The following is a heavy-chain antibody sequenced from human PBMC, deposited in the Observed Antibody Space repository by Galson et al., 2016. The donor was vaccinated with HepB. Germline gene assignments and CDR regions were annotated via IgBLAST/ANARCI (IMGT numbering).Heavy chain of an antibody. CDR1: GFTFSSYS. J-gene: IGHJ4*02. V-gene: IGHV3-48*02. Sequence: SLRLSCAASGFTFSSYSMNWVRRAPGKGLEWVSYISSASSTIYYADSVKGRFTISRDNAKNSRYLQMNSLRDEDTAVYYCAREKTATIDYWGQGTLVTVSS. CDR3: AREKTATIDY. D-gene: IGHD5-18*01. CDR2: ISSASSTI.